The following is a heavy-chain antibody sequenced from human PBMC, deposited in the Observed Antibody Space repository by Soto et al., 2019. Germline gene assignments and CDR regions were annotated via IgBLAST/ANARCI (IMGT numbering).Heavy chain of an antibody. CDR1: GFTFSSYA. V-gene: IGHV3-30-3*01. CDR2: ISYDGSNK. J-gene: IGHJ4*02. Sequence: QAQLVESGGGVVQPGRSLRLSCAASGFTFSSYAMHWVRQAPGKGLDWVAVISYDGSNKYYADSVKGRFTISRDNSKNTLYLQMNSLRAEDTAVYYCARDMRAVAGKFDYWGQGTLVTVSS. CDR3: ARDMRAVAGKFDY. D-gene: IGHD6-19*01.